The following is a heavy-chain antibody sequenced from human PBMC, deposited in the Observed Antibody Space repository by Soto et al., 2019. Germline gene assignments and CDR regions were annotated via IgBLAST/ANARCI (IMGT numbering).Heavy chain of an antibody. CDR3: ARRGTYQWGHFDY. J-gene: IGHJ4*02. D-gene: IGHD2-8*01. CDR2: IRQDGSQK. CDR1: GFTFSNYW. Sequence: EVQLVESGGGLVQPGGSLRLSCEASGFTFSNYWMSWIRQAPGKGLEWVANIRQDGSQKYLVDSVKGRFAISRDNSENTLFLQMSSLRAEDTAVYYCARRGTYQWGHFDYWGQGVQVTVSS. V-gene: IGHV3-7*03.